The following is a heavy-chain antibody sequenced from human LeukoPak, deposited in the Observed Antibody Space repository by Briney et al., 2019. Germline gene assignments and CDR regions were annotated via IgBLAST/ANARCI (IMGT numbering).Heavy chain of an antibody. Sequence: QPGGSLRLSCAASGFTFSSYAMNWIRQAPGKGLEWVSVISADSATTFYADSVKGRFTISRDNAKNTVFLQMSSLRAEDTALYYCARKSASGNYPLDYWGQGTLVTVSS. CDR3: ARKSASGNYPLDY. J-gene: IGHJ4*02. D-gene: IGHD3-10*01. CDR1: GFTFSSYA. CDR2: ISADSATT. V-gene: IGHV3-23*01.